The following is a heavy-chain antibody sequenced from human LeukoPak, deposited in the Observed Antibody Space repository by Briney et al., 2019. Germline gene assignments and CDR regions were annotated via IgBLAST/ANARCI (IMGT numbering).Heavy chain of an antibody. CDR1: GFTLSSYS. CDR3: ARDPFGEYPITWFHP. V-gene: IGHV3-21*01. J-gene: IGHJ5*02. CDR2: ISSMSSYI. Sequence: GGSLRHSCAASGFTLSSYSMNGVRQSPEKGVEWVSSISSMSSYIYYADSVKGRFTISRDNAKNSLYLQMNTLRAEDTAVYYCARDPFGEYPITWFHPWAQGTLVTVSS. D-gene: IGHD3-10*01.